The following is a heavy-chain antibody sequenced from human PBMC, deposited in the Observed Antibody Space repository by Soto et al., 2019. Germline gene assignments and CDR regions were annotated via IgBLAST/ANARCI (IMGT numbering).Heavy chain of an antibody. CDR1: GFSLSTSGVG. D-gene: IGHD3-9*01. CDR2: IYWDDDK. CDR3: AHRRQNYDILTGLTSSFDY. Sequence: SGPTLVNPTQTLTLTCTFSGFSLSTSGVGVGWIRQPPGKALEWLALIYWDDDKRYSPSLKSRLTITKDTSKNQVVLTMTNMDPVDTATYYCAHRRQNYDILTGLTSSFDYWGQGTLVTVSS. V-gene: IGHV2-5*02. J-gene: IGHJ4*02.